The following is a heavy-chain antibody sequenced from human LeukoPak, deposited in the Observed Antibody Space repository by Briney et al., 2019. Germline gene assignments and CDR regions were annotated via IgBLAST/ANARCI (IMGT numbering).Heavy chain of an antibody. Sequence: GGSLRLSCAASGFTFSSYAMSWVRQAPGKGLEWVSAISGSGGSTYYADSVKGRFTISRDNSKNTLYLQMNSLRAEDTAVYYCAKADLTYYYDSSGYDLGAFDIWGQGTMVTVSS. J-gene: IGHJ3*02. CDR3: AKADLTYYYDSSGYDLGAFDI. CDR1: GFTFSSYA. V-gene: IGHV3-23*01. CDR2: ISGSGGST. D-gene: IGHD3-22*01.